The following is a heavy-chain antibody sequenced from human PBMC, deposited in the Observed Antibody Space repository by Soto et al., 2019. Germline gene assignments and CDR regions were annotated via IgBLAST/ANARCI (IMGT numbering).Heavy chain of an antibody. Sequence: SEIHRHRRTVSEGKIVNLRYYRSRIRKPPGKGLEWIASMFYSGSTYYNSSLKSRVTISVDTSKKQLSLNLSSVTAADTAEYYCARHQGRWLQQPFDIWGQGTMVTVS. CDR3: ARHQGRWLQQPFDI. CDR1: EGKIVNLRYY. CDR2: MFYSGST. D-gene: IGHD5-12*01. J-gene: IGHJ3*02. V-gene: IGHV4-39*01.